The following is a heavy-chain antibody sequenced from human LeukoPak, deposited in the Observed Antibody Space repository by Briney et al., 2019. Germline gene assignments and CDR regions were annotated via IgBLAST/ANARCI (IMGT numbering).Heavy chain of an antibody. V-gene: IGHV1-2*06. J-gene: IGHJ5*02. D-gene: IGHD3-3*01. CDR1: GYTFTGYY. CDR3: ARVARTIFGVVIKDGFDP. Sequence: ASVKVSCKASGYTFTGYYMHWVRQAPGQGLEWMARINPNSGGTNYAQKFQGRVTMTRDTSISTAYMELSRLRSDDTAVYYCARVARTIFGVVIKDGFDPWGQGTLVTVSS. CDR2: INPNSGGT.